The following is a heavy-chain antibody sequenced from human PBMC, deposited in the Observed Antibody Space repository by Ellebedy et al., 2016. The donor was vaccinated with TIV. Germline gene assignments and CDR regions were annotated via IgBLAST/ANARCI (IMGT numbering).Heavy chain of an antibody. D-gene: IGHD5-24*01. Sequence: ASVKVSXXASGYTFTSYAMHWVRQAPGQRLEWMGWINAGNGNTKYSQKFQGRVTITADKSTSTAYMELRSLRSDDTAVYYCARERMATVFDYWGQGTLVTVSS. CDR1: GYTFTSYA. CDR3: ARERMATVFDY. CDR2: INAGNGNT. V-gene: IGHV1-3*01. J-gene: IGHJ4*02.